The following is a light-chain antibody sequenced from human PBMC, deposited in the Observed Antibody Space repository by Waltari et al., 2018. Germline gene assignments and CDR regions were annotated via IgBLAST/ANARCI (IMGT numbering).Light chain of an antibody. CDR1: ASNIGNNL. V-gene: IGLV1-44*01. J-gene: IGLJ3*02. CDR2: RSD. CDR3: AAWDDSLNGHWV. Sequence: QSVLTQPPSASGTPGQRATISCSGRASNIGNNLDTWYQQLPGKAPKLIIYRSDQRPSGVPDRFSGSKSGTSGSLAISGLQSEDEADYYCAAWDDSLNGHWVFGGGTKVTVL.